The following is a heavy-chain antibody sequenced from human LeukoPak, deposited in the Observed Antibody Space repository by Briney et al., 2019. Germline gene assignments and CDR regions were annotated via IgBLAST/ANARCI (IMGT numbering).Heavy chain of an antibody. CDR2: MNPNSGNT. Sequence: GASVKLSCKASGYTFTSYDINWVRQAPGQGLEWMGWMNPNSGNTGYAQKFQGRATMTRNTSISKAYMELSSLRSEDTAVYYWARFYSELLGDYMDVWGKGTTVTVSS. J-gene: IGHJ6*03. CDR1: GYTFTSYD. V-gene: IGHV1-8*01. D-gene: IGHD4-11*01. CDR3: ARFYSELLGDYMDV.